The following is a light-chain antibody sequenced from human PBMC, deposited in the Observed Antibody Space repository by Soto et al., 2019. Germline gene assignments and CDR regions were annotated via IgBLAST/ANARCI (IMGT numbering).Light chain of an antibody. CDR2: PSS. CDR1: QGISSW. V-gene: IGKV1-12*01. J-gene: IGKJ3*01. Sequence: DIQMTQSPSSVSASVGDTVTITCRASQGISSWLAWYQQKPGQAPRSLIYPSSSLQSGVPSRFSGSGSGTDFALTITILQHEDFAIYYCQQAKTSPVTFGPGTKVVIK. CDR3: QQAKTSPVT.